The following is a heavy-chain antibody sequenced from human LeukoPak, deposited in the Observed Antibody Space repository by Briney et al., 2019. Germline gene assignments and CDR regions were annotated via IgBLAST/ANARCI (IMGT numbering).Heavy chain of an antibody. CDR1: GGTFSSYA. Sequence: ASVKVSCKASGGTFSSYAISWVRQAPGQGLEWMGGIIPIFGTANYAQKFQGRVMSTTDESTSTAYMELSSLRSEDTAVYYCARVAGYYYYYMDVWGKGTTVTVSS. CDR3: ARVAGYYYYYMDV. V-gene: IGHV1-69*05. J-gene: IGHJ6*03. CDR2: IIPIFGTA.